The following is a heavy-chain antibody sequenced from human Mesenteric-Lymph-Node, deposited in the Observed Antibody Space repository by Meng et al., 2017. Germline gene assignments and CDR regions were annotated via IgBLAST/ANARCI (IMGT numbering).Heavy chain of an antibody. CDR2: IGHSGTT. D-gene: IGHD6-19*01. V-gene: IGHV4-39*01. CDR3: VRSSGWVRTGFDP. J-gene: IGHJ5*02. CDR1: GGSISTSGYY. Sequence: RQESGPGMVKPSEALSLTCSVSGGSISTSGYYWGWIRQPPGKGLEWIGSIGHSGTTYYTPSLRRRVTVSIDTSKNQFSLEVTSVTAADTAVYYCVRSSGWVRTGFDPWGQGTLVTVSS.